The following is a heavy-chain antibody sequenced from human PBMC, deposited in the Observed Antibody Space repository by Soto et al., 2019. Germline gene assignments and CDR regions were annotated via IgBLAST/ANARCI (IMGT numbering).Heavy chain of an antibody. CDR2: FDPEDGET. Sequence: GASVKVSCKASGYTFTSYGISWVRQAPGKGLEWMGGFDPEDGETIYAQKFQGRVTMTEDTSTDTAYMELSSLRSEDTAVYYCATAYCGGDCYSSLDYWGQGTLVTVSS. V-gene: IGHV1-24*01. CDR3: ATAYCGGDCYSSLDY. J-gene: IGHJ4*02. D-gene: IGHD2-21*02. CDR1: GYTFTSYG.